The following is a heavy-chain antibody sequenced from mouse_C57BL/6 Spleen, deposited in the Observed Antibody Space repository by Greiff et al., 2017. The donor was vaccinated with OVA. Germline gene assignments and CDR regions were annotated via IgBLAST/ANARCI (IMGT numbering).Heavy chain of an antibody. CDR1: GYTFTDYE. J-gene: IGHJ1*03. CDR3: TLYYYGSSYGYFYV. D-gene: IGHD1-1*01. CDR2: IDPETGGT. Sequence: QVQLQQSGAELVRPGASVTLSCKASGYTFTDYEMHWVKQTPVHGLEWIGAIDPETGGTAYNQKFKGKAILTADKSSSTAYMELRSLTSEDSAVYYCTLYYYGSSYGYFYVWGTGTTVTVSS. V-gene: IGHV1-15*01.